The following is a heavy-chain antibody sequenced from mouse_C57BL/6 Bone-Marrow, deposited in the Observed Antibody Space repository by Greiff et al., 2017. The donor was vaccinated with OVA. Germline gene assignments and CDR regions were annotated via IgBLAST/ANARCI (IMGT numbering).Heavy chain of an antibody. CDR3: ARGGGPWFAY. Sequence: QVQLQQPGAELVKPGASVKLSCKASGYTFTSYWMQWVKQRPGQGLEWIGEIDPSDSYTNYNQKFKGKATLTVDTSSSTAYMQLSSRTSEDSAVYYCARGGGPWFAYWGQGTLVTVSA. J-gene: IGHJ3*01. V-gene: IGHV1-50*01. CDR2: IDPSDSYT. CDR1: GYTFTSYW.